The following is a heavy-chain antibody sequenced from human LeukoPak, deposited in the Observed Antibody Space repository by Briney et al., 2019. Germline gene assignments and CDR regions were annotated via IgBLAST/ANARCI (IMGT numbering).Heavy chain of an antibody. D-gene: IGHD3-10*01. CDR3: AIVVSGAFDI. J-gene: IGHJ3*02. CDR1: GFTFSSYA. Sequence: GRSLRLSCAASGFTFSSYAMHWVRQAPGKGLEWVSVIYSGGSTYYADSVKGRFTISRDNSKNTLYLQMNSLRAEDTAVYYCAIVVSGAFDIWGQGTMVTVSS. CDR2: IYSGGST. V-gene: IGHV3-53*01.